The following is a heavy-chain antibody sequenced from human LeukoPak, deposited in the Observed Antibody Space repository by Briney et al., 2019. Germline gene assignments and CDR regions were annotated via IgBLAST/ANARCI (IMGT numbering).Heavy chain of an antibody. Sequence: GGSLRLSCGGSGFTVSSNYMSWVRQAPGKGLEWVSVIYSGGDTYYADSVKGRFTISRDNSQNTLYLQMNSLRAEDTAVYYCAKDFGYDSGTYATDWGQGTLVTVSS. CDR1: GFTVSSNY. CDR3: AKDFGYDSGTYATD. CDR2: IYSGGDT. J-gene: IGHJ1*01. D-gene: IGHD3-10*01. V-gene: IGHV3-53*05.